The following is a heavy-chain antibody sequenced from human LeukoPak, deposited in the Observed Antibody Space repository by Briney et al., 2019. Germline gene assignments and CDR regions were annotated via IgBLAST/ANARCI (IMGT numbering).Heavy chain of an antibody. D-gene: IGHD2-2*01. Sequence: GGSLRLSCAASGFTFSSYWMSWVRQAPGKGLEWVANIKQDGSEKYYVDSVKGRFTISRDNAKNSLYLQMNSLRAEDTAVYYCAKGPSAWIESAFDIWGQGTMVTVSS. CDR1: GFTFSSYW. CDR2: IKQDGSEK. J-gene: IGHJ3*02. V-gene: IGHV3-7*01. CDR3: AKGPSAWIESAFDI.